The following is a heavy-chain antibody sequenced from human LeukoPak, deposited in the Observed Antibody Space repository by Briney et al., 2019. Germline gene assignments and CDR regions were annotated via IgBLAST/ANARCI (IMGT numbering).Heavy chain of an antibody. V-gene: IGHV4-61*01. J-gene: IGHJ4*02. CDR2: IYYSGTT. CDR1: GGSVSSGSYY. Sequence: SETLSLTCTVSGGSVSSGSYYWSWIRQPPGKGLEWIGYIYYSGTTNYNPSPKSRVTISVDTSKNQFSLKLSSVTAADTAVYYCARGDSGYDWVDYWGQGTLVTVSS. D-gene: IGHD5-12*01. CDR3: ARGDSGYDWVDY.